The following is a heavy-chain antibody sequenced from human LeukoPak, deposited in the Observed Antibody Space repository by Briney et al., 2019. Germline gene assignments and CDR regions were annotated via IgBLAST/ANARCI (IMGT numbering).Heavy chain of an antibody. CDR1: GGTFSSYA. Sequence: ASVKVSCKAPGGTFSSYAISWVRQAPGQGLEWMGGIIPIFGTANYAQKFQGRVTITADESTSTAYMELSSLRSEDTAVYYCARTDGYGDYGDYWGQGTLVTVSS. CDR3: ARTDGYGDYGDY. D-gene: IGHD4-17*01. V-gene: IGHV1-69*13. J-gene: IGHJ4*02. CDR2: IIPIFGTA.